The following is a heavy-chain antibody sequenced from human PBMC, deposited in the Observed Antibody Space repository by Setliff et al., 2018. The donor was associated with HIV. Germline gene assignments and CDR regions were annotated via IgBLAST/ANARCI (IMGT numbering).Heavy chain of an antibody. CDR2: IHYSGST. Sequence: SETLSLTCTVYGGSISGTNYVWGWIRQTPRKGLEWIGTIHYSGSTYHNTSLESRITMSVDTSKNQFFLRLNSVSAADTAVYYCVRTASTSWWGVHYYYIDLWGKGTTVTVSS. V-gene: IGHV4-39*01. CDR3: VRTASTSWWGVHYYYIDL. D-gene: IGHD2-8*02. CDR1: GGSISGTNYV. J-gene: IGHJ6*03.